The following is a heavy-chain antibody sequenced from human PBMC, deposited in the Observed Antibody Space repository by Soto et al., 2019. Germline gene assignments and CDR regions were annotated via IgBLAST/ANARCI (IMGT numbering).Heavy chain of an antibody. J-gene: IGHJ6*02. CDR2: IFFTGST. Sequence: PSETLSLTCTVSGGSVSTGNYNWSWVRKTPGKVLEWIGNIFFTGSTHYNPSLASRVTISVDTSKNQFSLELRSVTAAYSAVYYCARDGHGMDVWGQGTTVTVSS. CDR1: GGSVSTGNYN. V-gene: IGHV4-61*01. CDR3: ARDGHGMDV.